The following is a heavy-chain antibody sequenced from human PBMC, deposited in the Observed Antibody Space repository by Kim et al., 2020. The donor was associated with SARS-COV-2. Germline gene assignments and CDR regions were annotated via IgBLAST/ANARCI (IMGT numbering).Heavy chain of an antibody. J-gene: IGHJ4*02. Sequence: GGSLRLSCAASGFTFSSYSMNWVRQAPGKGLEWVSSISSSSSYIYYADSVKGRFTISRDNAKNSLYLQMNSLRAEDTAVYYCARDSKGIVVVPAAMRKGPLDYWGQGTLVTVSS. CDR2: ISSSSSYI. V-gene: IGHV3-21*01. D-gene: IGHD2-2*01. CDR1: GFTFSSYS. CDR3: ARDSKGIVVVPAAMRKGPLDY.